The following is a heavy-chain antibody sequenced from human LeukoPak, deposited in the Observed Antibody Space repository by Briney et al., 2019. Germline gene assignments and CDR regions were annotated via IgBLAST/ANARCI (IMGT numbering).Heavy chain of an antibody. CDR2: INYDGTTT. CDR1: GFTFSSYW. V-gene: IGHV3-74*01. D-gene: IGHD6-6*01. CDR3: ARDEYSSLSGVYYYYMDV. Sequence: GGSLRLSCAASGFTFSSYWFHWVRQEPGKGLVWVSRINYDGTTTGYADSVKGRLTISRDNAKNTLCLQMNSLRAEDTAVYYCARDEYSSLSGVYYYYMDVWGKGTTVTVSS. J-gene: IGHJ6*03.